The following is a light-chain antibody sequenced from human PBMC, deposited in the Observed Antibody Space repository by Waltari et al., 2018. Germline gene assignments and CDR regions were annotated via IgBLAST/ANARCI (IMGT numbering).Light chain of an antibody. CDR1: SSNNGINT. CDR2: ANY. J-gene: IGLJ3*02. V-gene: IGLV1-44*01. CDR3: ATWDDSLNGRV. Sequence: QFVLTQPPLASGTPGQRVTISCSGNSSNNGINTVTWYQQLPGTAPKLLIYANYHRPSGLLDRFSASKSDTSASLAISGLQSEDEADYFCATWDDSLNGRVFGGGTKLAVL.